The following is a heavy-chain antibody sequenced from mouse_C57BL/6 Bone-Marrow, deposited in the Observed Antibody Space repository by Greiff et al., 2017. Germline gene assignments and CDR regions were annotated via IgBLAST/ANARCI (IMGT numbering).Heavy chain of an antibody. CDR1: GYTFTSYS. D-gene: IGHD1-1*01. CDR3: AVGYYYGGSPFAY. J-gene: IGHJ3*01. Sequence: QVQLQQSGAELARPGASVKMSCKASGYTFTSYSMHWVKQRPGQGLEWIGYINPSSGYTKYNQKFKDKATLTADKSSSTAYMQLSSLTSEDSAVYYCAVGYYYGGSPFAYWGQGTLVTVSA. V-gene: IGHV1-4*01. CDR2: INPSSGYT.